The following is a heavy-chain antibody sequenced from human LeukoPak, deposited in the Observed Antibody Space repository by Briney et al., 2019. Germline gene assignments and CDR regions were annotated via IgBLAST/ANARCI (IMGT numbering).Heavy chain of an antibody. D-gene: IGHD2-2*01. CDR1: GFTFDDYA. CDR3: AKEGSTELAPYFDY. J-gene: IGHJ4*02. V-gene: IGHV3-43*02. CDR2: ISGDGGST. Sequence: GGSLRLSCAASGFTFDDYAMHWVRQAPGKGLEWVSLISGDGGSTYYADSVMGRFTISRDNSKNSLYLQMNSLRTEDTALYYCAKEGSTELAPYFDYWGQGTLVTVSS.